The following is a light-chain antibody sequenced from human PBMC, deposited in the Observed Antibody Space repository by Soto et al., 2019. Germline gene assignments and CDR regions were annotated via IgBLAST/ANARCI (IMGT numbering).Light chain of an antibody. Sequence: DGQMTQSPSTLSASVGDSVTITCRASQSISGWLARYQQRPGGAPKVLISDTASLESVVPSRFSGSGSGPDFTLTILSLQSDDSATYYCQRYDNYSMYPFGPGTKLEI. J-gene: IGKJ2*01. CDR1: QSISGW. CDR2: DTA. CDR3: QRYDNYSMYP. V-gene: IGKV1-5*01.